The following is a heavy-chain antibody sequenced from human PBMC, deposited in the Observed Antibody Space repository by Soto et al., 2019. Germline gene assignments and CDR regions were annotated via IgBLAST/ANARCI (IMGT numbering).Heavy chain of an antibody. Sequence: QVQLVQSGAEVKKPGSSVKVSCKASGGTXSSYAISWVRQAPGQXXXXMGGIIPIFGTANYAQKFQGRVTITADKSTSTAYMELSSLRSEDTAVYYCAREDGYSYGYGAFDIWGQGTMVTVSS. CDR1: GGTXSSYA. J-gene: IGHJ3*02. V-gene: IGHV1-69*06. CDR2: IIPIFGTA. CDR3: AREDGYSYGYGAFDI. D-gene: IGHD5-18*01.